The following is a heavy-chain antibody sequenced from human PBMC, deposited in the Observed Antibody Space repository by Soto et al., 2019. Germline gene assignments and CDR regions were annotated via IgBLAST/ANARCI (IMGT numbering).Heavy chain of an antibody. CDR2: VSHDGRNT. Sequence: VQLVESGGGVVQPGRSLRLSCAASGFTFSDYAMHWVRQAPGKGLEWVAVVSHDGRNTHYADSVEGRFTISRDSSKNTVSSEMTRLRAEDTAVYYCAKGGRQWLVTSDFNCWGQGALVTVSS. CDR3: AKGGRQWLVTSDFNC. CDR1: GFTFSDYA. J-gene: IGHJ4*02. D-gene: IGHD6-19*01. V-gene: IGHV3-30*18.